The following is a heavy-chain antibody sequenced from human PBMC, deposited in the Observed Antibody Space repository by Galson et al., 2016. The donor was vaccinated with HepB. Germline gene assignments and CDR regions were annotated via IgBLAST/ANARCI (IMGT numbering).Heavy chain of an antibody. CDR3: ARDMAMLRGIISHFDY. Sequence: SLRLSCAASGFTFKSYVMSWVRQAPGKGLEWVSIISGSGYNTNYADSVKGRFTISRDNATLYLQMNSLRVEDTAVYYCARDMAMLRGIISHFDYWGQGTLLPASS. V-gene: IGHV3-23*01. J-gene: IGHJ4*02. CDR2: ISGSGYNT. D-gene: IGHD3-10*01. CDR1: GFTFKSYV.